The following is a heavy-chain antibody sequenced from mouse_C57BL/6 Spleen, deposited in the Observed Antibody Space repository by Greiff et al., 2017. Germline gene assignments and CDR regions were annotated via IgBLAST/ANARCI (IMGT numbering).Heavy chain of an antibody. D-gene: IGHD4-1*01. Sequence: QVQLQQSGAELVKPGASVKLSCKASGYTFTSYWMHWVKQRPGRGLEWIGRIDPNSGCTKYNEKFKSKATLTVDKPSSTAYMQLSSLESEDSAVYYWARSALTAAWFAYWGQGTLVTVSA. CDR2: IDPNSGCT. J-gene: IGHJ3*01. V-gene: IGHV1-72*01. CDR1: GYTFTSYW. CDR3: ARSALTAAWFAY.